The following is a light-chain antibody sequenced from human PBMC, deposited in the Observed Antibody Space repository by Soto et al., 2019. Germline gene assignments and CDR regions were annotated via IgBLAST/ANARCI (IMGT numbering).Light chain of an antibody. Sequence: EIVLTQSPGTLSLSPGGRATLSCRASQSVSSSYLAWYQQKPGQAPRLLIYDAFNRATGIPARFSGSGSGTDFTLTISSLEPADFAVYYCQQRSNWPITFGQGTRLEIK. J-gene: IGKJ5*01. CDR3: QQRSNWPIT. CDR2: DAF. V-gene: IGKV3D-20*02. CDR1: QSVSSSY.